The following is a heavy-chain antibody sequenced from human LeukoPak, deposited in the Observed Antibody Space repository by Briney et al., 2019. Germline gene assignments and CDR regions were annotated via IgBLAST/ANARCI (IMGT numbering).Heavy chain of an antibody. Sequence: ASLKVSCKASGYTFTSYDINWVRQAPGQGLEWMGWMNPNSGNTAYAQKFKGRVTMTRNTSISTAYMELCSLTSEDTVMYYCARGVGGGDAYWGQGNLVTVSS. D-gene: IGHD2-15*01. CDR1: GYTFTSYD. CDR2: MNPNSGNT. CDR3: ARGVGGGDAY. J-gene: IGHJ4*02. V-gene: IGHV1-8*01.